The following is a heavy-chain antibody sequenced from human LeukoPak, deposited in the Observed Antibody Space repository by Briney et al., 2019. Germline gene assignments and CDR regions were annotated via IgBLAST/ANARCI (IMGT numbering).Heavy chain of an antibody. CDR3: AKVLRVYGDFDY. D-gene: IGHD3-10*02. CDR1: GFTFSSYA. CDR2: ISDSGGST. J-gene: IGHJ4*02. V-gene: IGHV3-23*01. Sequence: PGGSLRLSCAASGFTFSSYAMSWVRQAPGKGLEWVSGISDSGGSTYYADSVKGRFFISRDNSKNTLHLQMNSLRAEDTAVYYCAKVLRVYGDFDYWGQGTLVTVSS.